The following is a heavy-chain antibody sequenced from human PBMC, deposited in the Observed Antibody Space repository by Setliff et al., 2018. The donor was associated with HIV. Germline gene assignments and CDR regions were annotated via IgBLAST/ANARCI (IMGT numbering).Heavy chain of an antibody. CDR3: ARDVPWGDYYYYMDV. V-gene: IGHV4-34*01. D-gene: IGHD3-16*01. Sequence: PSETLSLTCAVYGGSLSGYHWNWIRQPPGKGLEWIGEINHSGRTNYNPSLKSRVTISVDTSKNQFSLKLSSVTAADTAVYYCARDVPWGDYYYYMDVWGKGTTVTVSS. J-gene: IGHJ6*03. CDR1: GGSLSGYH. CDR2: INHSGRT.